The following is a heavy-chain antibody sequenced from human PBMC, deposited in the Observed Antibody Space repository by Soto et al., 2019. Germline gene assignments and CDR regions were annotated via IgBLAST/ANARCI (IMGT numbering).Heavy chain of an antibody. V-gene: IGHV1-18*01. Sequence: QVQVVQSGDEVKKPGASVKVSCKASGYTFTNYGFSWVRQAPGQGLEWMGWISGYNGNTKYAEKFQVRVTMTTDTSTSTAHMERRSLRSDDTAVYYCAREGQAPYYYYGMDVWGQGTAVTVSS. CDR3: AREGQAPYYYYGMDV. J-gene: IGHJ6*02. CDR1: GYTFTNYG. CDR2: ISGYNGNT.